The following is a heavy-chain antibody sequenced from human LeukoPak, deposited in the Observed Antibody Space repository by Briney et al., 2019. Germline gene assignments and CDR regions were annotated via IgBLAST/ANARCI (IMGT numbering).Heavy chain of an antibody. CDR3: ARDAACTTSTCYKQIDS. CDR2: ISGSGGST. D-gene: IGHD2-2*02. V-gene: IGHV3-23*01. CDR1: GFTFSSYA. Sequence: GGTLRLSCAASGFTFSSYAMSWVRQAPGKGLEWVSAISGSGGSTYYADSVKGRFTISRDDAQNSLYLQLNSLRADDTAVYYCARDAACTTSTCYKQIDSWGQGTLVTVSS. J-gene: IGHJ4*02.